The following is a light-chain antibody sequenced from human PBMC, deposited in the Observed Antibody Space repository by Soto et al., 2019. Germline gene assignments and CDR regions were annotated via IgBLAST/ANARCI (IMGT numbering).Light chain of an antibody. J-gene: IGKJ1*01. CDR1: QSISSNY. V-gene: IGKV3-20*01. Sequence: EIVVTQSPGTLSMSPGERATLSCRASQSISSNYLAWYQQKPGQAPRLLIYGASSRATGIPDRFSGSGSGTDFTLTISRLEAEDFAVYYCQQYGSSPRTFGQGTKVDFK. CDR3: QQYGSSPRT. CDR2: GAS.